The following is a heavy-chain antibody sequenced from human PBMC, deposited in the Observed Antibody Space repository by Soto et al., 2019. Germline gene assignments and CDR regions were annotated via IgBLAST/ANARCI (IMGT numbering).Heavy chain of an antibody. CDR3: ARGGPSYFDL. CDR2: VHYSGST. V-gene: IGHV4-59*01. J-gene: IGHJ2*01. Sequence: QVQLQESGPGLVKPSETLSLTCSVSNGSISNYYWSWIRQPPGKGLEYIGYVHYSGSTNYKPSLYSRVTISIDTSKNQFSLKLSSVTAADTAVYFCARGGPSYFDLWGRGTRVTVSS. CDR1: NGSISNYY.